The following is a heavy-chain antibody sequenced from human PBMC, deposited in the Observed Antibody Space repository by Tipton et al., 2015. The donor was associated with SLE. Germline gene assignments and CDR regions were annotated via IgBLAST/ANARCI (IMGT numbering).Heavy chain of an antibody. CDR2: IFYSGGT. J-gene: IGHJ4*02. CDR1: GASIGSHH. V-gene: IGHV4-59*11. Sequence: TLSLTCTVSGASIGSHHWTWIRQPPGKGLEWIGNIFYSGGTNYSPFLNSRITISVDTSKNQLSLNVISMTAADTAVYYCARDPLGRGYSGYDYLWGQGTLVTVSS. CDR3: ARDPLGRGYSGYDYL. D-gene: IGHD5-12*01.